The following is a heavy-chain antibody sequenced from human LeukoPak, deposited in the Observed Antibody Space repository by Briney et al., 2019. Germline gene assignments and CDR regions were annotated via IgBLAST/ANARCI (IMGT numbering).Heavy chain of an antibody. Sequence: GESLKISCKGSGYNFPNCWIGWVRQMPGKGLEWMGIIYPGDSDSRYSPSLQGQVTFSADKSIATAYLQWSSLEASDTAMYYCARLLDYDNSGYYYVMDYWGQGTQVTVSS. J-gene: IGHJ4*02. CDR1: GYNFPNCW. CDR3: ARLLDYDNSGYYYVMDY. V-gene: IGHV5-51*01. CDR2: IYPGDSDS. D-gene: IGHD3-22*01.